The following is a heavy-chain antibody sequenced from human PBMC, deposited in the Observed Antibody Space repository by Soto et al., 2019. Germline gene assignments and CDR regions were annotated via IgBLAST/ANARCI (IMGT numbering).Heavy chain of an antibody. J-gene: IGHJ4*02. D-gene: IGHD3-10*01. CDR2: VHYSGNT. CDR1: GGSISSYY. CDR3: ARAPGSRHYSNY. Sequence: PSETLSLTCTVSGGSISSYYWSWIRQPPGKRLEWIGYVHYSGNTDYNPSLKSRVTMSVDTSKNQFSLKLSSVTAADTAVYYCARAPGSRHYSNYWGQGTLVTVSS. V-gene: IGHV4-59*12.